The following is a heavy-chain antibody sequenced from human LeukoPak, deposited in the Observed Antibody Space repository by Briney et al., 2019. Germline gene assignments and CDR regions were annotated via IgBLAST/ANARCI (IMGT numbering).Heavy chain of an antibody. J-gene: IGHJ3*02. CDR2: IIPILGIA. Sequence: ASVKVSCKASGGTFSSYAISWVRQAPGQGLEWMGRIIPILGIANYAQKFQGRVTITADKSTSTAYMELSSLRSEDTAVYYCAKERRFHGSGSSDAFDIWGQGTMVTVSS. CDR3: AKERRFHGSGSSDAFDI. CDR1: GGTFSSYA. D-gene: IGHD3-10*01. V-gene: IGHV1-69*04.